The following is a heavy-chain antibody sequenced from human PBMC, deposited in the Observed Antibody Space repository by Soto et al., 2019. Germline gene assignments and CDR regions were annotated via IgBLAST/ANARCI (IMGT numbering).Heavy chain of an antibody. J-gene: IGHJ4*02. CDR2: ITGSGGST. V-gene: IGHV3-23*01. CDR3: AQPDSIGWYYFHS. CDR1: GFTFSAYT. Sequence: GGSLRLSCAASGFTFSAYTLTWVRQAPGKGLEWVAAITGSGGSTYYADSVKGRFTISRDNSRNTLYLQMNSLRADDRAIYYCAQPDSIGWYYFHSWGQGALVTVSS. D-gene: IGHD6-19*01.